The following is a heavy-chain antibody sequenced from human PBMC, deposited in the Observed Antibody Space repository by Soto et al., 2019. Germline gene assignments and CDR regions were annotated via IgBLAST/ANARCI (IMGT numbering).Heavy chain of an antibody. V-gene: IGHV3-30*18. CDR1: GFTFTTFG. J-gene: IGHJ6*02. Sequence: QVQLVESEGGVIQPGGSLRLSCTASGFTFTTFGIHWVRQAPGKGLEWVALISYDGHNKYYSDSVKGRFTISRDNYKNTLPLQMNSLRAEDTAVYYCAKDLQAYGDYNYYYYGMDVWGQGTTVSVSS. CDR2: ISYDGHNK. D-gene: IGHD4-17*01. CDR3: AKDLQAYGDYNYYYYGMDV.